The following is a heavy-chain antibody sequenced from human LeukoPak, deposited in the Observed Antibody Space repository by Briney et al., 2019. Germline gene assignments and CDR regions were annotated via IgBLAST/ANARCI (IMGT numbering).Heavy chain of an antibody. V-gene: IGHV3-7*01. D-gene: IGHD1-26*01. J-gene: IGHJ4*02. CDR2: IKQDGSEK. Sequence: GGSLRLSCAASGFTFSSYWMSWVRQAPGKGLEWVANIKQDGSEKNYLGSVKGRFTISRDNAKNSLYPQMNSLRAEDTAVYYCYVGPTDYWGQGTLVTVSS. CDR3: YVGPTDY. CDR1: GFTFSSYW.